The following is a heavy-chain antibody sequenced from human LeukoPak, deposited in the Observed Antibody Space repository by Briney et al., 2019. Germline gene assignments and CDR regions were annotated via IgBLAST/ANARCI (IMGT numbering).Heavy chain of an antibody. V-gene: IGHV4-38-2*02. J-gene: IGHJ6*03. Sequence: SETLSLTCTVSGYSISSSYYWGWIRQPPGKGLEWIGSIYYSGSTYYNPSLKSRVTISVDTSKNQFSLKLSSVTAADTAVYYCARDRLLWFGEYYYYMDVWGKGTTVTVSS. CDR2: IYYSGST. CDR1: GYSISSSYY. CDR3: ARDRLLWFGEYYYYMDV. D-gene: IGHD3-10*01.